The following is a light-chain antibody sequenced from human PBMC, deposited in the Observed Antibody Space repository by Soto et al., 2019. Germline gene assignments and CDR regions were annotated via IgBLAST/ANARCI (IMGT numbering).Light chain of an antibody. Sequence: QSVLTQPASVSGSPGQSITISCTGTSSDVGGYNYVSWYQQHPGKAPKLMIYDVRNRPSVVSNRFSGSKSANTASLTISGLQAEDEADYYCSSYTTISTYVFGTGTKVTVL. CDR3: SSYTTISTYV. CDR2: DVR. V-gene: IGLV2-14*01. CDR1: SSDVGGYNY. J-gene: IGLJ1*01.